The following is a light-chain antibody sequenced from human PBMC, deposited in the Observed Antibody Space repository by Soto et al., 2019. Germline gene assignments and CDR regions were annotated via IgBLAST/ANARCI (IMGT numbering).Light chain of an antibody. V-gene: IGLV2-23*02. CDR2: EVT. CDR3: CSNAGDPTFVI. J-gene: IGLJ2*01. CDR1: SSDIGSHTL. Sequence: QSVLTQPASVSGSPGQSITISCTGTSSDIGSHTLVSWYQQHPGKAPKLIIYEVTNRPSGVSNRFAGSKSGNTASLTISGLQAEDEGNYYCCSNAGDPTFVIFGGGTKLTLL.